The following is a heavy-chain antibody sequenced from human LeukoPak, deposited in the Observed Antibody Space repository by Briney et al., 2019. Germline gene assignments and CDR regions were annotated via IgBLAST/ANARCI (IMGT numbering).Heavy chain of an antibody. Sequence: GGSLRLSCAASGFTFSSYSMNWVRQAPGKGLAWVSSISSSSSYIYYADSVKGRFTISRDNAKNSLYLQMNSLRAEDTAVYYCARDHGDGGMQQLPYYYYGMDVWGQGTTVTVSS. CDR2: ISSSSSYI. D-gene: IGHD6-13*01. J-gene: IGHJ6*02. CDR1: GFTFSSYS. V-gene: IGHV3-21*01. CDR3: ARDHGDGGMQQLPYYYYGMDV.